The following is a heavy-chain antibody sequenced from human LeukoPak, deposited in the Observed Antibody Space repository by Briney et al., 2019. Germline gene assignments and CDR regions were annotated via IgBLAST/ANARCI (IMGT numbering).Heavy chain of an antibody. D-gene: IGHD3-16*02. J-gene: IGHJ4*02. Sequence: ASVKVSCKASGYTFTSYGISWVRQAPGQGLEWMGWISAYNGNTNYAQKLQGRVTMTTDTSTSTAYMELRSLRSDDTAVYYCARVPEGDYVWGSYRHFDYWGQGTLVTVSS. CDR3: ARVPEGDYVWGSYRHFDY. CDR2: ISAYNGNT. CDR1: GYTFTSYG. V-gene: IGHV1-18*01.